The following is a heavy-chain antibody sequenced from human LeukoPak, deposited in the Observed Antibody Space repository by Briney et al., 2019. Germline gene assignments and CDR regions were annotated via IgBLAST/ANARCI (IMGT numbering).Heavy chain of an antibody. V-gene: IGHV3-23*01. CDR2: ISGSGANT. Sequence: AGGSLRLSCAASGFTFSNYGMSWVRQAPGKGLEWVSVISGSGANTYYADSVKGRFTISRDNSKNTPYLQMNSLRAEDTAVYYCATDRSSIAVRPHWGQGTLVTVSS. J-gene: IGHJ4*02. CDR1: GFTFSNYG. D-gene: IGHD6-6*01. CDR3: ATDRSSIAVRPH.